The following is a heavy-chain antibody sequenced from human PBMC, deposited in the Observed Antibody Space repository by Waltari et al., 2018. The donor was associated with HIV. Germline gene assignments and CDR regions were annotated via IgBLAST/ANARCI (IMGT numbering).Heavy chain of an antibody. J-gene: IGHJ4*02. Sequence: EVQLVESGGGLVQPGGSLRLPCAGSGFTFGSYWMHWVRQAPGKGLVWVSRIKSDGSSRSYGDSVKGRFTISRDNAKNTLYLQMNSLRAEDTAVYYCARDFYGSMGYWGQGTLVTVSS. CDR2: IKSDGSSR. D-gene: IGHD3-10*01. CDR3: ARDFYGSMGY. V-gene: IGHV3-74*01. CDR1: GFTFGSYW.